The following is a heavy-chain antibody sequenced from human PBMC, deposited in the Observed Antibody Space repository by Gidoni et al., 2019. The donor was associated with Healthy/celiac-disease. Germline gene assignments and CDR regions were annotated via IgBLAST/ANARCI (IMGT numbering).Heavy chain of an antibody. CDR1: GFPFSSYW. CDR2: IKQDGSEK. D-gene: IGHD1-26*01. V-gene: IGHV3-7*01. Sequence: EVQLVESGGGLVQPGGSLRLSCAASGFPFSSYWMSWVRQAPGKGLEWVANIKQDGSEKYYVDSVKGRFTISRDNAKNSLYLQMNSLRAEDTAVYYCATLFRKRELPLFDYWGQGTLVTVSS. J-gene: IGHJ4*02. CDR3: ATLFRKRELPLFDY.